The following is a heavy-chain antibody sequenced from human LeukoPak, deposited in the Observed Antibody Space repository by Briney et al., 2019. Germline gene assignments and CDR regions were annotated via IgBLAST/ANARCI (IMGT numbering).Heavy chain of an antibody. CDR3: ARLNPSGSGNFDP. CDR2: IKEDESEK. D-gene: IGHD1-26*01. CDR1: GFTLSNYR. V-gene: IGHV3-7*01. Sequence: GGSLTLSCAASGFTLSNYRMSWVRQAPGKGREWVAHIKEDESEKYYVDSVKGRFTISRDNAQNSLYLQMNSLSAEDTAVYYCARLNPSGSGNFDPWGQGTLVTVSS. J-gene: IGHJ5*02.